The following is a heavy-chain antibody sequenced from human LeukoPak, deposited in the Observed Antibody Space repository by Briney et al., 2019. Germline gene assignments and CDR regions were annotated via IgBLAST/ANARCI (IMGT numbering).Heavy chain of an antibody. D-gene: IGHD3-10*01. Sequence: ASVKVSCKASGYTFTGYYMHWVRQAPGQGLEWMGWINPNSGGTNYAQKFQGRVTMTRDTSISTAYMELRSLRSDDTAVYYCARDLIRGSLWFGDDEYYMDVWGKGTTVTVSS. J-gene: IGHJ6*03. V-gene: IGHV1-2*02. CDR2: INPNSGGT. CDR1: GYTFTGYY. CDR3: ARDLIRGSLWFGDDEYYMDV.